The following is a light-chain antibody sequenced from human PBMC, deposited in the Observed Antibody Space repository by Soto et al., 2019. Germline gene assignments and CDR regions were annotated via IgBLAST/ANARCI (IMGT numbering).Light chain of an antibody. CDR3: ASYTSGSTRVV. V-gene: IGLV2-14*01. J-gene: IGLJ3*02. CDR1: NNDIGYYNY. CDR2: EVN. Sequence: QAVVTQPASVSGSPGQSITISCTGSNNDIGYYNYVSWYQQHPNRAPKVIIFEVNSRPSGVSDRFFGSKFGNTASLTISDLRPEDEADYYCASYTSGSTRVVFGGGTKLTVL.